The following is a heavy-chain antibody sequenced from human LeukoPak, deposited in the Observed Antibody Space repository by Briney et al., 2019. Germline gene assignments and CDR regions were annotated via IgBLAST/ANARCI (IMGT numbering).Heavy chain of an antibody. J-gene: IGHJ4*02. D-gene: IGHD2/OR15-2a*01. V-gene: IGHV3-23*01. CDR3: VKDALVVPVSMGPPEVDY. CDR2: ISGGGGST. CDR1: GFTYSSYV. Sequence: GGSLRLSCAASGFTYSSYVMSWVRQAPGKGLEWVSAISGGGGSTYYADSVKGRFTISRDNSKNTLSLQMNSLRAEDTAVYYCVKDALVVPVSMGPPEVDYWGQGTLVTVSS.